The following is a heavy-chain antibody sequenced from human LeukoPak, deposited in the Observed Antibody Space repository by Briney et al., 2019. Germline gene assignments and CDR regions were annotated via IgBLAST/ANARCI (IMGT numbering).Heavy chain of an antibody. D-gene: IGHD1-1*01. CDR1: GFTFDDYA. J-gene: IGHJ3*02. V-gene: IGHV3-9*01. Sequence: GRSLRLSCAASGFTFDDYAMHWVRQAPGKGLEWVSGISWNSGSIGYADSVKGRFTISRDNAKNSLYLQMNSLRTEDTALYYCAKDSVHVGAFDIWGQGTMVTVSS. CDR3: AKDSVHVGAFDI. CDR2: ISWNSGSI.